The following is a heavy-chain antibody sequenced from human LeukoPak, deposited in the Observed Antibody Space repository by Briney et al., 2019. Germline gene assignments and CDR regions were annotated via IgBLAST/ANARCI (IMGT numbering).Heavy chain of an antibody. Sequence: SETLSLTCTASGGSITSYYWSWIRQPPGKGLEWIGYIYYSGSTNYNPSLKSRVTVSVDTSKSQFSLRLTSVTAADTAVYYCARHADYGGYLDYWGQGPLVTVSS. J-gene: IGHJ4*02. CDR2: IYYSGST. CDR3: ARHADYGGYLDY. D-gene: IGHD4-23*01. CDR1: GGSITSYY. V-gene: IGHV4-59*08.